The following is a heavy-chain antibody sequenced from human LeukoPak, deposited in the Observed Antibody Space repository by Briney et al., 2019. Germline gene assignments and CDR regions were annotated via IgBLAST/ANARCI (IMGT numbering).Heavy chain of an antibody. D-gene: IGHD3-22*01. Sequence: SETLSLTCTVSGGSISSSSYYWGWIRQPPGKGLEWIGSTYYSGSTYYNPSLKSRVTISVDTSKNQFSLKLSSVTAADTAVYYCAIGDYYDSSGYYYVWGQGTLVTVSS. CDR3: AIGDYYDSSGYYYV. J-gene: IGHJ4*02. V-gene: IGHV4-39*01. CDR2: TYYSGST. CDR1: GGSISSSSYY.